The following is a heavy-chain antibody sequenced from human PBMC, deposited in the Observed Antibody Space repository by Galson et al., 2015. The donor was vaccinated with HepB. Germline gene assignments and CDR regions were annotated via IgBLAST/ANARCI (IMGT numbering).Heavy chain of an antibody. CDR1: GFTFSSYA. CDR3: AKDQSLFGYSSGEYYFDY. D-gene: IGHD6-19*01. J-gene: IGHJ4*02. V-gene: IGHV3-23*01. Sequence: SLRLSCAASGFTFSSYAMSWVRQAPGKGLEWVSAISGSGGSTYYADSVKGRFTISRDNSKNTLYLQMNSLRAEDTAVYYCAKDQSLFGYSSGEYYFDYWGQGTLVTVSS. CDR2: ISGSGGST.